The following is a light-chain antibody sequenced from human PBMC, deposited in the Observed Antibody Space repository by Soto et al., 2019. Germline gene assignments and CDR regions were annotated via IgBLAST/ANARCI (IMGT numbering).Light chain of an antibody. J-gene: IGKJ1*01. CDR2: GAS. V-gene: IGKV3-20*01. CDR1: QSVSSSY. Sequence: EMVLTQSPGTLSLSPGERATLSCRASQSVSSSYLAWYQQKPGQAPSLLIYGASSRATGIPDRFSGSGSGTDCTLTISRLEAEDFAVYSCQQYGSSPRTFGQGTKVEIK. CDR3: QQYGSSPRT.